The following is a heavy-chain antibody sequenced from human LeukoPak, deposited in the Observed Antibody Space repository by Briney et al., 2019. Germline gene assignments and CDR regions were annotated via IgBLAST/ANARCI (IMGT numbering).Heavy chain of an antibody. D-gene: IGHD6-19*01. J-gene: IGHJ4*02. CDR3: ARERGRVAGLSLHHELPPNFDY. Sequence: GGSLRLSCAASGFTFSSYSMNWVRQAPGKGLEWVSSISSSSSYIYYADSVKGRFTISRDNAKNSLYLQMNSLRAEDTAVYYCARERGRVAGLSLHHELPPNFDYWGQGTLVTVSS. CDR1: GFTFSSYS. CDR2: ISSSSSYI. V-gene: IGHV3-21*01.